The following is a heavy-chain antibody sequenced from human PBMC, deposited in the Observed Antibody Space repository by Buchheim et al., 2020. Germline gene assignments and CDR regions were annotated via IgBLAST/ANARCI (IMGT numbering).Heavy chain of an antibody. D-gene: IGHD5-12*01. J-gene: IGHJ4*02. CDR2: ISYDGSNK. CDR1: GFTFSSYG. CDR3: AKEGDSGYDFSYFDY. Sequence: QVQLVESGGGVVQPGRSLRLSCAASGFTFSSYGMHWVRQAPGKGLEWVAVISYDGSNKYYVDSVKGRFTISRDNSKNTLYLQMNSLRAEDTAVYYCAKEGDSGYDFSYFDYWGQGTL. V-gene: IGHV3-30*18.